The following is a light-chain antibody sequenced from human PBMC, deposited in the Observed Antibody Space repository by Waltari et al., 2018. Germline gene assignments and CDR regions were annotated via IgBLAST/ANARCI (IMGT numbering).Light chain of an antibody. Sequence: DVVMTQSPLSLPVTLGQPASISCRSSQSLVFSDGNTYLNWFHQGPGQSPRRLIYQVSDRDSGVPDRFSGSGSGTDCTLKISRVEAEDVGLYYCMQGTHWPWTFGQGTKVEIK. CDR2: QVS. CDR1: QSLVFSDGNTY. V-gene: IGKV2-30*01. CDR3: MQGTHWPWT. J-gene: IGKJ1*01.